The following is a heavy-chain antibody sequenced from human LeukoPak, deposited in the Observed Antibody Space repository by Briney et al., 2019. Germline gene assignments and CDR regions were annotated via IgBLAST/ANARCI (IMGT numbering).Heavy chain of an antibody. Sequence: GSLRLSCAASGFPFIDAWMTWVRQAPGKGLEWVGFIRSKTYGGTTEYAASVKGRFTISRDDSKSIAYLQMNSLKTEDTAVYYCTGSFGQLTFFDYWGQGTLVTVSS. CDR2: IRSKTYGGTT. V-gene: IGHV3-49*04. J-gene: IGHJ4*02. D-gene: IGHD3-10*01. CDR3: TGSFGQLTFFDY. CDR1: GFPFIDAW.